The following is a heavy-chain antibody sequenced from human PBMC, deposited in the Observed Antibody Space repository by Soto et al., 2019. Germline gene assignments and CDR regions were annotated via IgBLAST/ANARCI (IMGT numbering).Heavy chain of an antibody. D-gene: IGHD6-6*01. J-gene: IGHJ5*02. Sequence: PGGSLRLSCAASGFTFSSYGMHWVRQAPGKGLEWVAVIWYDGSNKYYADSVKGRFTISRDNSKNTLYLQMNSLRAEDTAVYYCARRRLVARPKRASWFDLWGPGPLGTVFS. CDR2: IWYDGSNK. CDR3: ARRRLVARPKRASWFDL. V-gene: IGHV3-33*01. CDR1: GFTFSSYG.